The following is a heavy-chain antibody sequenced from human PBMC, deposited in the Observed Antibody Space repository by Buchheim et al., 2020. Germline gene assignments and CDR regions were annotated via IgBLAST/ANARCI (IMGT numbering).Heavy chain of an antibody. D-gene: IGHD3-10*01. CDR1: GFTFSSYW. CDR2: IKQDGSEK. V-gene: IGHV3-7*01. CDR3: ARDSVTMVRGVIIRGGLDY. Sequence: EVQLVESGGGLVQPGGSLRLSCAASGFTFSSYWMSWVRKAPGKGREWVANIKQDGSEKYYVDSVKGRFTISRNNAKNPLYLQMNSLRAEDTAVYYCARDSVTMVRGVIIRGGLDYWGQGTL. J-gene: IGHJ4*02.